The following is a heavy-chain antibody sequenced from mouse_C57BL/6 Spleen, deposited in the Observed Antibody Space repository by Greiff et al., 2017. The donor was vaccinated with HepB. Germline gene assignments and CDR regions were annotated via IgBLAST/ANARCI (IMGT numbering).Heavy chain of an antibody. J-gene: IGHJ1*03. V-gene: IGHV1-69*01. CDR3: ARIGLLYYGSSFWYFDV. CDR1: GYTFTSYW. D-gene: IGHD1-1*01. CDR2: IDPSDSYT. Sequence: QVQLQQPGAELVMPGASVKLSCKASGYTFTSYWMHWVKQRPGQGLEWIGEIDPSDSYTNYNQKFKGKSTLTVDKSSSTAYMKLSSLTSEDSAVYYCARIGLLYYGSSFWYFDVWGTGTTVTVSS.